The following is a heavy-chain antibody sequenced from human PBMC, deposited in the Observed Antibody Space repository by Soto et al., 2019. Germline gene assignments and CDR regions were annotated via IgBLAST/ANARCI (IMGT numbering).Heavy chain of an antibody. V-gene: IGHV3-30*18. J-gene: IGHJ4*02. CDR1: GFTFSSYG. CDR3: AKDNYYDSSGSIGYYFDY. D-gene: IGHD3-22*01. CDR2: ISYDGSNK. Sequence: QVQLVESGGGVVQPGRSLRLSCAASGFTFSSYGMHWVRQAPGKGLEWVAVISYDGSNKYYADSVKGRFTISRDNSKNTLYLQMNSLRAEDTAVYYCAKDNYYDSSGSIGYYFDYWGQGTLVTVSS.